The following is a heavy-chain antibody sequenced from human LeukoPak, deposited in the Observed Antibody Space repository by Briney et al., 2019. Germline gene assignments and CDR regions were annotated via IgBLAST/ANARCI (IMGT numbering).Heavy chain of an antibody. V-gene: IGHV3-23*01. Sequence: GGSLRLSCAASGFTFSSYAMSWVGQAPGKGLEWVSVISGSGGSTFYADSVKGRFAISRENSKNTLYLQMNSLRGEDTAVYYCAKDFRIGYSAHFDYWGQGALVTVSS. CDR3: AKDFRIGYSAHFDY. D-gene: IGHD2-21*01. CDR2: ISGSGGST. J-gene: IGHJ4*02. CDR1: GFTFSSYA.